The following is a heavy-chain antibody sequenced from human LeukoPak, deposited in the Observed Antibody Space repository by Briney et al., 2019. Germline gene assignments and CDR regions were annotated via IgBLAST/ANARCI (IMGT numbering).Heavy chain of an antibody. Sequence: PGGSLRLSCAASGFTFSSYGMHWVRQAPGKGLEWVAGISGSGGSTYYADSVKGRFTISRDNSKNTLYVQMNSLRAEDTAVYYCAKWLWSGSYPQFDYWGQGTLVTVSS. J-gene: IGHJ4*02. CDR3: AKWLWSGSYPQFDY. V-gene: IGHV3-23*01. CDR1: GFTFSSYG. CDR2: ISGSGGST. D-gene: IGHD3-10*02.